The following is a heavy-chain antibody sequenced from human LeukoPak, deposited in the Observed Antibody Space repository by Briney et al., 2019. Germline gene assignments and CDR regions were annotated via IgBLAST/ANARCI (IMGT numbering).Heavy chain of an antibody. CDR1: AGSISSHY. J-gene: IGHJ4*02. D-gene: IGHD3-9*01. Sequence: NPSETLSLTCTVSAGSISSHYWSWIRQPPGKGLEWIGYINYSGGTNYNPSLKSRVTISIDTSKNQFSLRLSSVTAADTAVHYCARMLYFDWLKNGVGFDCWGQGTLVTVSS. V-gene: IGHV4-59*11. CDR3: ARMLYFDWLKNGVGFDC. CDR2: INYSGGT.